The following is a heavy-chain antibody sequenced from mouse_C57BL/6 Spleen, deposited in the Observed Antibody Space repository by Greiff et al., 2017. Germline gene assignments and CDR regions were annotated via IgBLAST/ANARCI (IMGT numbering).Heavy chain of an antibody. CDR1: GYTFTSYW. D-gene: IGHD1-1*01. V-gene: IGHV1-50*01. CDR3: ATLITTVEGFDY. Sequence: QVQLQQPGAELVKPGASVKLSCKASGYTFTSYWMQWVKQRPGQGLEWIGEIDPSDSYTTYNQKFKGKATLTVDTSSGTAYMRLRSLTSEDAAVYYCATLITTVEGFDYWGQGTTLTVSS. CDR2: IDPSDSYT. J-gene: IGHJ2*01.